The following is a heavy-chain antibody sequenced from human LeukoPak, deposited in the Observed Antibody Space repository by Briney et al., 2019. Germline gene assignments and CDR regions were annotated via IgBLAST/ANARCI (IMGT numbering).Heavy chain of an antibody. J-gene: IGHJ4*02. V-gene: IGHV3-21*01. Sequence: GGSLRLSCAASGFAFSRYSMNWVRQAPGKGLEWVASINSDSLYIYYADSVRGRFTISRDNAKNSLYLQMNSLRAEDTAVYYCASKRFWGQGTLVTVSS. CDR3: ASKRF. CDR1: GFAFSRYS. CDR2: INSDSLYI.